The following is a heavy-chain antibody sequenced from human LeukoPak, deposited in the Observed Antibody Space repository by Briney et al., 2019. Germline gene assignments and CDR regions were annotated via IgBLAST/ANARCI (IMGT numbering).Heavy chain of an antibody. J-gene: IGHJ4*02. CDR2: IYTSGST. CDR3: ARDSYDSIGYYSLNY. CDR1: GDSISGYY. V-gene: IGHV4-4*07. Sequence: PSETLSLTCTVAGDSISGYYWSWIRQPAGKGLESIGRIYTSGSTNYNPSLRSRVTMSVEMSKNQFSLKLSSVTAADTAVYYCARDSYDSIGYYSLNYWGQGTLVTVSS. D-gene: IGHD3-22*01.